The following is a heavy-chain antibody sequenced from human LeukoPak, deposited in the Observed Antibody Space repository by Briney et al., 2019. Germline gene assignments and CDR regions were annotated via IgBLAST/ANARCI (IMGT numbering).Heavy chain of an antibody. CDR1: GNSISSGYY. D-gene: IGHD3-22*01. CDR2: IYHSGST. V-gene: IGHV4-38-2*02. Sequence: SETLSLTCTVSGNSISSGYYWGWIRQPPGKGLEWIGSIYHSGSTYSNPSLKSRVTISVDTSKNQSSLKLSSVTAADTAVYYCATTLYYYDSSTYYPDYWGQGTLVTVSS. J-gene: IGHJ4*02. CDR3: ATTLYYYDSSTYYPDY.